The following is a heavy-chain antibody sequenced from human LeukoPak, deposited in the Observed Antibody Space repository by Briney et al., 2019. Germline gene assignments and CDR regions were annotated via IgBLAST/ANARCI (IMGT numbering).Heavy chain of an antibody. CDR2: IRYDGSNK. Sequence: GGSLRLSCAASGFTFSSYGMHWVRQAPGKGLEWVAFIRYDGSNKYYADSVKGRFTISRDNSKNTLYLQMNSLRAEDTAVYYCARANRLVVVITTLDYWGQGTLVTVSP. CDR1: GFTFSSYG. V-gene: IGHV3-30*02. J-gene: IGHJ4*02. D-gene: IGHD3-22*01. CDR3: ARANRLVVVITTLDY.